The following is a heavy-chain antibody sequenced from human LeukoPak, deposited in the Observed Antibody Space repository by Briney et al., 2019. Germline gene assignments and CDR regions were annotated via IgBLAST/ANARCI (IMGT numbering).Heavy chain of an antibody. CDR1: GYTFTGYY. D-gene: IGHD3-22*01. CDR2: INPNSGAT. CDR3: ASLGPIFTYYYDSSGYYYFDY. Sequence: GASVKVSCKASGYTFTGYYMHWVRQAPGQGLEWMGRINPNSGATNYAQKFQGRVTMTRDTSISTAYMELNRLRSDDTAVYYCASLGPIFTYYYDSSGYYYFDYWGQGTLVTVSS. J-gene: IGHJ4*02. V-gene: IGHV1-2*06.